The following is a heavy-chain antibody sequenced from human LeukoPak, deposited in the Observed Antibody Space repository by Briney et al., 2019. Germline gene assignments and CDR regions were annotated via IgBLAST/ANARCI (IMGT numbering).Heavy chain of an antibody. Sequence: SVKVSCKASGGTFSSYAISWVRQAPGQGLEWMGGIIPIFGTANYAQKFQGRVTITTDESTSTAYMELSSLRSEDTAVYYCARVGGAITGTTGLKNWFDPWGQGTLATVSS. CDR3: ARVGGAITGTTGLKNWFDP. D-gene: IGHD1-7*01. V-gene: IGHV1-69*05. CDR1: GGTFSSYA. J-gene: IGHJ5*02. CDR2: IIPIFGTA.